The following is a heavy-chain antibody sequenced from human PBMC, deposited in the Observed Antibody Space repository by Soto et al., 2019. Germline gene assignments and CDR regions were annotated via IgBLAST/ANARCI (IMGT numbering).Heavy chain of an antibody. J-gene: IGHJ4*02. Sequence: QITLKESGPTLVKPTQTLTLTCTFSGFSLSTRGVGVGWIRQPPGKALEWLALIYWDDDKRYSPSLKSRLTISKDTSKSQVVLAMTSMDPVDTATYFCAYRYSNIWYDYFDYWGQGTLVTVSS. CDR3: AYRYSNIWYDYFDY. CDR2: IYWDDDK. V-gene: IGHV2-5*02. CDR1: GFSLSTRGVG. D-gene: IGHD6-13*01.